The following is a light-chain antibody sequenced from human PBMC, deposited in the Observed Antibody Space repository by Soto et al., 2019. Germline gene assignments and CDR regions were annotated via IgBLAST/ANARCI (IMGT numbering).Light chain of an antibody. CDR2: DVS. CDR3: CSYAGSSTLV. V-gene: IGLV2-23*02. Sequence: QSALTQPASVSGSPGQSITISCTGTSSDVGNYNLVSWYQQHPGKAPKLMIYDVSKRPSGVSNRFSGSKSGNTASLTISGLQAEDEADYYCCSYAGSSTLVFGGGTKVTVL. J-gene: IGLJ3*02. CDR1: SSDVGNYNL.